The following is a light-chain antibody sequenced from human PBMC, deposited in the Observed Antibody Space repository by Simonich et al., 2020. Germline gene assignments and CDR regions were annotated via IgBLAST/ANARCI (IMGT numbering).Light chain of an antibody. CDR2: DVS. Sequence: QSALTQPASVSGSPGQSITISCTGTSSDVGGYTYVSWYQQHPGKAPKLMIYDVSKRPSGVSNRFSGSKSGNTAALTISGLQAEDEADYYCSSYTSSSTSVFGGGTKLTVL. CDR1: SSDVGGYTY. J-gene: IGLJ2*01. CDR3: SSYTSSSTSV. V-gene: IGLV2-14*01.